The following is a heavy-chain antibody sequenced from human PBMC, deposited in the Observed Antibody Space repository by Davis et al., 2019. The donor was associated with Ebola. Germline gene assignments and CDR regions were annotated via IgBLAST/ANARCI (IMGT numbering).Heavy chain of an antibody. CDR2: ISSSSTYI. V-gene: IGHV3-21*01. CDR1: GFTFSSYW. J-gene: IGHJ6*04. CDR3: ARDYYYGMDV. Sequence: GESLKISCAASGFTFSSYWMNWVRQAPGKGLEWVSSISSSSTYIYYADSVKGRFTISRDNAKNSLYLHMNSLRAEDTAVYYCARDYYYGMDVWGKGTTVTVSS.